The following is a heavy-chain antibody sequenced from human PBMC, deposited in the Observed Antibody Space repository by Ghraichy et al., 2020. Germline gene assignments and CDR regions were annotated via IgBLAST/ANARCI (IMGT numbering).Heavy chain of an antibody. CDR1: GGSISSYY. Sequence: SETLSLTCTVSGGSISSYYWSWIRQPPGKGLEWIGYIYYSGSTNYNPSLKSRVTISVDTSKNQFSLKLSSVTAADTAVYYCARATYYGSGSYYNAHGQEFDYWGQGTLVTVSS. CDR2: IYYSGST. CDR3: ARATYYGSGSYYNAHGQEFDY. D-gene: IGHD3-10*01. J-gene: IGHJ4*02. V-gene: IGHV4-59*01.